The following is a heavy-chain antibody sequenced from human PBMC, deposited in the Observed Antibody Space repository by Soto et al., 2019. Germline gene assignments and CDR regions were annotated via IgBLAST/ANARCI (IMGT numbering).Heavy chain of an antibody. CDR2: ISDNGGNT. CDR1: GFTFGNVA. CDR3: AKLYWNPRYFDS. D-gene: IGHD1-1*01. V-gene: IGHV3-23*01. J-gene: IGHJ4*02. Sequence: WGFLRLSCAASGFTFGNVAMAWVLQAPGKGLEWVSSISDNGGNTDYADSARGRFTLSRDNSKNTLYLQMNHLKAEDTAVYYCAKLYWNPRYFDSWGQGARVTVSS.